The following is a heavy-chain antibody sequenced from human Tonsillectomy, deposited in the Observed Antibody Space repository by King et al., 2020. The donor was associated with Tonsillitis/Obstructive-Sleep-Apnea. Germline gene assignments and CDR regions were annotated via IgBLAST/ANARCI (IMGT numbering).Heavy chain of an antibody. V-gene: IGHV4-59*01. CDR2: FYYSGNT. CDR1: GGSMSDYY. Sequence: QLQESGPGLVKPSETLSLTCTVSGGSMSDYYWTWIRQPPGKGLEWIGNFYYSGNTNHNPSLKSRVTISVDTSKNQFSLKLSSVTAADTALYYCARGRALYDSTGYYHWGQGALVIVSS. J-gene: IGHJ5*02. D-gene: IGHD3-22*01. CDR3: ARGRALYDSTGYYH.